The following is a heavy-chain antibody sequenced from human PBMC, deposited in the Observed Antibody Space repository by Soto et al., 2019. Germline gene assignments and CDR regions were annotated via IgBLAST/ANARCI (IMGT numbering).Heavy chain of an antibody. CDR3: ARSRGSGGYYYYYGMDV. D-gene: IGHD5-12*01. J-gene: IGHJ6*02. CDR1: GYTFTSYY. Sequence: QVQLVQSGAEVKKPGASVKVSCKASGYTFTSYYMHWVRQAPGQGLEWMGIINPSGGSTSYAQKFQGRVTMTWDTSTSTVYMELSSLRSEDTAVYYCARSRGSGGYYYYYGMDVWGQGTTVTVSS. CDR2: INPSGGST. V-gene: IGHV1-46*01.